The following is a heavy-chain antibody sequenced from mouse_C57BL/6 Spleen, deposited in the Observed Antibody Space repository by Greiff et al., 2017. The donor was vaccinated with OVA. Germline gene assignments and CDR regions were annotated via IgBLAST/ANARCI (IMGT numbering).Heavy chain of an antibody. CDR1: GFPFSSYA. Sequence: EVQLVESGGGLVKPGGSLKLSCAASGFPFSSYAMSWVRQTPEKRLEWVATISDGGSYTYYPDNVKGRFTISRDNAKNNLDLQMSHLKSEDTAMYYCARMGGNDGEGAMDDWGQGTSVTVAS. J-gene: IGHJ4*01. D-gene: IGHD2-2*01. CDR3: ARMGGNDGEGAMDD. V-gene: IGHV5-4*01. CDR2: ISDGGSYT.